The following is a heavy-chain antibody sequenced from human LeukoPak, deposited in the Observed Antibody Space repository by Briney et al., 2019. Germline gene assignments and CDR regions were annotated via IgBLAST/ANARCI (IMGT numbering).Heavy chain of an antibody. V-gene: IGHV3-23*01. D-gene: IGHD5-24*01. CDR3: ARSQSGDGYNYDY. CDR2: ISDSGVNT. CDR1: GFTFSHYA. J-gene: IGHJ4*02. Sequence: PGGSLRLSCVASGFTFSHYAMSWVRQAPGKGLDWVSTISDSGVNTHYADSVKGRFTISRDNSRDTLYLQMNSLRAEDTAVYYCARSQSGDGYNYDYWGQGTLVTVSS.